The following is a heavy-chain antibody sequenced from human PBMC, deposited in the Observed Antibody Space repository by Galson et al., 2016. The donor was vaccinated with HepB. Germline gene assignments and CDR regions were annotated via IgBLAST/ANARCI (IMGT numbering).Heavy chain of an antibody. V-gene: IGHV3-33*08. CDR3: ARDRFCSNTRCYGWLDP. CDR1: GFTISSYG. CDR2: IWHDGSNK. J-gene: IGHJ5*02. D-gene: IGHD2-2*01. Sequence: SLRLSCAASGFTISSYGIHWVRQVPGKALEWVALIWHDGSNKFYADSVKGRFTTSRDNPKNTLYLQMNSLTVEDTAVYYCARDRFCSNTRCYGWLDPWGQGTLVTVSS.